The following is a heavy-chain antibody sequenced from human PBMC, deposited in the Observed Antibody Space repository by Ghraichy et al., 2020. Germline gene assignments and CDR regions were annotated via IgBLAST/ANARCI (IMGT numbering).Heavy chain of an antibody. CDR2: IYTSGST. V-gene: IGHV4-4*07. D-gene: IGHD2-2*01. CDR1: GGSISSYY. CDR3: ARDDCSSTGCYRTGGFDY. J-gene: IGHJ4*02. Sequence: SETLSLTCTVSGGSISSYYWSWIRQPAGKGLEWIGRIYTSGSTNYNPSLKSRVTMSVDTSKNQFSLKLSSVTAADTAVYYCARDDCSSTGCYRTGGFDYWGQGTLVTVSS.